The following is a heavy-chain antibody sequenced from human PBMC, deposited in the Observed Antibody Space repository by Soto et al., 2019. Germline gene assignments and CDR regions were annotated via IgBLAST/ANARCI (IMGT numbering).Heavy chain of an antibody. CDR3: ASGKAHDAFDI. CDR2: TYYRSKWYN. CDR1: GDSVSSNSAA. D-gene: IGHD1-1*01. Sequence: PSQTLSLTCAISGDSVSSNSAAWNWIRPSPSRGLEWLGRTYYRSKWYNDYAVSVKSRITINPDTSKNQFSLQLNSVTPEDTAVYYCASGKAHDAFDIWGQGTMVTVSS. V-gene: IGHV6-1*01. J-gene: IGHJ3*02.